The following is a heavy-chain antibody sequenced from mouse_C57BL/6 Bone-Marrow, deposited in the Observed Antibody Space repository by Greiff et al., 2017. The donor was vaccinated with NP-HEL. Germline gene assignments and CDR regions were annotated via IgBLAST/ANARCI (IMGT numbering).Heavy chain of an antibody. CDR3: TTDDNYGEYDAMDY. V-gene: IGHV14-4*01. Sequence: VQLKESGAELVRPGASVKLSCTASGFNIKDDYMHWVKQRPEQGLEWIGWIDPENGDTEYASKFQGKATITADTSSNTAYLQLSSLTSYDTAVYYCTTDDNYGEYDAMDYWGQGTSVTVSS. D-gene: IGHD2-1*01. CDR2: IDPENGDT. CDR1: GFNIKDDY. J-gene: IGHJ4*01.